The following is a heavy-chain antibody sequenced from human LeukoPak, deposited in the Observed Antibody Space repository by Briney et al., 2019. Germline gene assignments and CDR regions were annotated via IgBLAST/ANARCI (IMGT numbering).Heavy chain of an antibody. CDR3: ASLLSGGFDI. CDR2: IKEDGSEK. V-gene: IGHV3-7*03. J-gene: IGHJ3*02. Sequence: GGSLRLSCVVSEFPFRSYWMSWVRQAPGKGLEWVANIKEDGSEKYYVDSVKGRFTISRDNAISRDNAKNSLFLQINSLRAEDTAVYYCASLLSGGFDIWGQGTMVTVSS. CDR1: EFPFRSYW. D-gene: IGHD2-2*01.